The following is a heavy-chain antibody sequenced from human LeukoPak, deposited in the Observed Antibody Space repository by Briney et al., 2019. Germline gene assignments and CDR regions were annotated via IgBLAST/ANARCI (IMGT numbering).Heavy chain of an antibody. V-gene: IGHV3-74*01. J-gene: IGHJ4*02. Sequence: PGASLRLSCAASGFTFSTYWMHWVRQAPGKGLVWVSRINSDGSTTNYADSVKGRFSISTDNAKKTLYLQMNSLRAEDTAVYYCARELLFGYWGQGTLGTVSS. CDR2: INSDGSTT. CDR3: ARELLFGY. D-gene: IGHD1-26*01. CDR1: GFTFSTYW.